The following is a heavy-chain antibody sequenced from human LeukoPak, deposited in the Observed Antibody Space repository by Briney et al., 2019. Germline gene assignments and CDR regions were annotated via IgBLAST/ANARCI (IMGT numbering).Heavy chain of an antibody. CDR2: ISGSGGST. CDR1: GFTFSSYA. Sequence: GGSLRLSCAASGFTFSSYAMSWVRQAPGKGLEWVSAISGSGGSTYYADSVKGRFTISRDNSKNTLYLQMNSLRAGDTAVYYCAKGHDILTGYPDAFDIWGQGTMVTVSS. D-gene: IGHD3-9*01. J-gene: IGHJ3*02. CDR3: AKGHDILTGYPDAFDI. V-gene: IGHV3-23*01.